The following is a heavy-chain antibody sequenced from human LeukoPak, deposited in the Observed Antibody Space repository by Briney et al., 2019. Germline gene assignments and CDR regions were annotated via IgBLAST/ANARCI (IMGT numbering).Heavy chain of an antibody. D-gene: IGHD3-22*01. CDR1: GYTFTSYY. J-gene: IGHJ4*02. CDR2: LNPSGGST. CDR3: AISYYDLLATFDY. V-gene: IGHV1-46*01. Sequence: GASVKVSCKASGYTFTSYYMHWVRQAPGHGLEWMGMLNPSGGSTTYAQKFQGRVTMTKDTSTSTVYMELSSLRSEDTAIYYCAISYYDLLATFDYWGQGTLVTVSS.